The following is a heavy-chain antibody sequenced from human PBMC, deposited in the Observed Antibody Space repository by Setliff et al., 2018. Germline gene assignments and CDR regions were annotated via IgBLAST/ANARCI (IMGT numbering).Heavy chain of an antibody. Sequence: ASVKVSCKASGYTLSNSILSWVRQAPGQGLEWMGWISAYTGNTNYAQKLQGRVTMTTDTSTNTAYMELRSLTSDDTAVYFCSRLVRYCTTTTCQRASGAELWGQGTLVTVSS. V-gene: IGHV1-18*01. CDR3: SRLVRYCTTTTCQRASGAEL. CDR2: ISAYTGNT. CDR1: GYTLSNSI. D-gene: IGHD2-8*01. J-gene: IGHJ4*02.